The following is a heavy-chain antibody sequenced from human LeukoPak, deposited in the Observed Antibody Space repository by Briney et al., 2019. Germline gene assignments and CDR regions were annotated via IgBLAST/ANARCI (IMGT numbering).Heavy chain of an antibody. D-gene: IGHD3-22*01. V-gene: IGHV3-23*01. Sequence: GGSLRLSCAASGFSFSSYAMSWVRQAPGEGLEWVSAISGSGGSTYYADSVKGRFTISRDNSKNTLYLQMNSLRAEDMAVYYCAKDEAAHYYYERSVYYSPFNYWGQGTLVTVSS. CDR3: AKDEAAHYYYERSVYYSPFNY. J-gene: IGHJ4*02. CDR2: ISGSGGST. CDR1: GFSFSSYA.